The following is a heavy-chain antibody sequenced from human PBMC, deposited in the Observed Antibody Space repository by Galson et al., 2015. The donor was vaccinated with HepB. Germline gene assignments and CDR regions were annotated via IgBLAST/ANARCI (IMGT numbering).Heavy chain of an antibody. CDR1: GYTFTSYA. V-gene: IGHV1-3*01. CDR3: ARVRLLWFGEFDTNNWFDP. CDR2: INAGNGNT. Sequence: SVKVSCKASGYTFTSYAMHWVRQAPGQRLEWMGWINAGNGNTKYSQKFQGRVTITRDTSASTAYMELSSLRSEDTAVYYCARVRLLWFGEFDTNNWFDPWGQGTLVTVSS. J-gene: IGHJ5*02. D-gene: IGHD3-10*01.